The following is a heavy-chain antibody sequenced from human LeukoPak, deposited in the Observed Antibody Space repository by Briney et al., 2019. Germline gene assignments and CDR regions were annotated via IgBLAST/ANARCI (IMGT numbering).Heavy chain of an antibody. CDR3: AKPRSGYYFDAFDI. J-gene: IGHJ3*02. V-gene: IGHV3-23*01. CDR1: GFTFSNYA. D-gene: IGHD3-22*01. Sequence: GGSLRLSCAASGFTFSNYAMNWVRQAPGKGLEWVSAISTSGSSTYYADSVKGRFTISRDNSNNTLYLQMNSLRAEDTAVYYCAKPRSGYYFDAFDIWGQGTMVTVSS. CDR2: ISTSGSST.